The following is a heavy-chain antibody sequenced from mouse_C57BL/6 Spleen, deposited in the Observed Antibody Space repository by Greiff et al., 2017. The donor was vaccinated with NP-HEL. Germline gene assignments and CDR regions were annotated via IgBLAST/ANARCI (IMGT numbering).Heavy chain of an antibody. CDR1: GYTFTGYW. D-gene: IGHD2-2*01. V-gene: IGHV1-9*01. Sequence: VQLQQSGPELMKPGASVKLSCKATGYTFTGYWIEWVKQRPGHGLEWIGEILPGSGSTNYNQKFKGKATFTADPSSNTAYMQLSILSTEDSAIYCATTGDVVTSRAMDYWGQGTSVTVSS. J-gene: IGHJ4*01. CDR2: ILPGSGST. CDR3: TTGDVVTSRAMDY.